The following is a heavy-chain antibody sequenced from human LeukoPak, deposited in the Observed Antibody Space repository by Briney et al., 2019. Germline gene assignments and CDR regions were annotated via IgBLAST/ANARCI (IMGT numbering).Heavy chain of an antibody. V-gene: IGHV5-51*07. D-gene: IGHD5-24*01. CDR2: IYPGDSDT. Sequence: GESLKSSCKVLGYTLTSYGIAWVHKMPGKGLEWMGIIYPGDSDTRYSPSFQGQVPISAAKSISTAYLQWSSLKASDTAMYYCARCCRGGYRGFDYWGQGTLVTVSS. CDR1: GYTLTSYG. CDR3: ARCCRGGYRGFDY. J-gene: IGHJ4*02.